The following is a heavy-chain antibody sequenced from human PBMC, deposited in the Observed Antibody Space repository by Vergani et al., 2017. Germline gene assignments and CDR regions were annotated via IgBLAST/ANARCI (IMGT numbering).Heavy chain of an antibody. Sequence: QVQLQQWGGGLLKPSETLSLTCTVSGGSISSSSYYWGWIRQPPGKGLEWVGSIYYSGSTYYNPSLKSRVTISVDTSKNQFSLKLSSVTAADTAVYYCARRTTMVRGVLEIARYYFDYWGQGTLVTVSS. D-gene: IGHD3-10*01. CDR3: ARRTTMVRGVLEIARYYFDY. V-gene: IGHV4-39*01. CDR2: IYYSGST. J-gene: IGHJ4*02. CDR1: GGSISSSSYY.